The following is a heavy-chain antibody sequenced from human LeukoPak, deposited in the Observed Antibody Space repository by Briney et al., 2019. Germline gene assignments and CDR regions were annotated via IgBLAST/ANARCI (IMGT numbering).Heavy chain of an antibody. CDR3: VREEMPGKFDY. V-gene: IGHV4-4*01. D-gene: IGHD1-26*01. CDR1: GFTFSSYSM. Sequence: GSLRLSCAASGFTFSSYSMNWVRQSPGKGLEWIGEIYHSGNTNYNPSLKSRVAISLDKSSNQFSLRLTSVTAADTAMYFCVREEMPGKFDYWGQGTLVTVSS. CDR2: IYHSGNT. J-gene: IGHJ4*02.